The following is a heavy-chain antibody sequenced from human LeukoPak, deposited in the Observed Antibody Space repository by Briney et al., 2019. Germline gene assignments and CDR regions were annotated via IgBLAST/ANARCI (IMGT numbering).Heavy chain of an antibody. CDR3: ARDMDLRDYYYYYGMDV. J-gene: IGHJ6*02. D-gene: IGHD2-2*03. CDR2: ISSSSSSI. V-gene: IGHV3-48*02. Sequence: PGGSLRLSCAASGFTFSSYSMNWVRQAPGKGLEWVSYISSSSSSIYYADSVKGRFTISRDNAENSLYLQMNSLRDEDTAVYYCARDMDLRDYYYYYGMDVWGQGTTVTVSS. CDR1: GFTFSSYS.